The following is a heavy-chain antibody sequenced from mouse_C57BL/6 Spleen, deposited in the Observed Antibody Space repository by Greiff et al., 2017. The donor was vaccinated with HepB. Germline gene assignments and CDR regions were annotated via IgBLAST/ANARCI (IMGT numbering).Heavy chain of an antibody. J-gene: IGHJ2*01. CDR3: ARGTTVVATTDY. CDR1: GYNFTSYW. CDR2: INPSNGGT. V-gene: IGHV1-53*01. Sequence: VQLQQPGAELVKPGASVKLSCKASGYNFTSYWMHWVKQRPGQGLEWIGNINPSNGGTNYNEKFKSKATLTVDKSSSTAYMRLSRLTSEDSAVYDCARGTTVVATTDYWGQGTTLTVSS. D-gene: IGHD1-1*01.